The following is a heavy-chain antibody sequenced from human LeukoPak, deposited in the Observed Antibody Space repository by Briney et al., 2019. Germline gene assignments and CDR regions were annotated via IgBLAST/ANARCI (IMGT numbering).Heavy chain of an antibody. CDR2: IYHSGST. J-gene: IGHJ3*02. CDR3: ARGDYGDYLDAFDI. V-gene: IGHV4-4*02. Sequence: PSETLSLTCAVSGVSISSSNWWSWVRQPPGKGLEWSGEIYHSGSTNYNPSLKSRVTISVDKYKNQFSLKLSSVTAADTAVYYCARGDYGDYLDAFDIWGQGTMVTVSS. D-gene: IGHD4-17*01. CDR1: GVSISSSNW.